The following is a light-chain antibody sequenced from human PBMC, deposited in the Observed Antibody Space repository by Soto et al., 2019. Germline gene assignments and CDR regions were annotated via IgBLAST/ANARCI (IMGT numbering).Light chain of an antibody. CDR2: GAS. Sequence: EIVRTQSPATLSVSPGKRSTLSFSASQSVSSNLAWYQQKPGQAPRLLIYGASTRATGIPARFSGSGSGTEFTLTISSLQSEDFAVYYCQQYNNWPPWTFGQGTKVDIK. CDR1: QSVSSN. J-gene: IGKJ1*01. CDR3: QQYNNWPPWT. V-gene: IGKV3-15*01.